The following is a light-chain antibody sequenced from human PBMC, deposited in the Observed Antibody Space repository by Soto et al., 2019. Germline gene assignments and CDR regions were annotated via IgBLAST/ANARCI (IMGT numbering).Light chain of an antibody. J-gene: IGKJ4*01. CDR1: QSVRTS. CDR3: QQYASSPPLT. V-gene: IGKV3-20*01. Sequence: EIVLTQSPGTLSLSPGERATLSCRASQSVRTSLAWYQQKPGQAPRLLIYGASSRATVIPDRFSGSGSGTDFTLTISRLEPEDFAVYYCQQYASSPPLTFGGGTKVEIK. CDR2: GAS.